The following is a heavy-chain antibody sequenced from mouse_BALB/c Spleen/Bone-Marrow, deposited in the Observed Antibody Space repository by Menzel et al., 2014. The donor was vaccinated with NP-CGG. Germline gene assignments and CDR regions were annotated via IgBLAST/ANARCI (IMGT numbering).Heavy chain of an antibody. J-gene: IGHJ2*01. CDR2: ISSGGSYT. CDR1: GFTFSSYT. CDR3: TRDDGYYYFDY. D-gene: IGHD2-3*01. V-gene: IGHV5-6-4*01. Sequence: EVQLVESRGGLVKPGGSLKLSCAASGFTFSSYTMSWVRQTPEKRLEWVATISSGGSYTYYPDSVKGRFTISRDNAKNTLYLQMSSLKSEDTAMYYCTRDDGYYYFDYWGQGTTLTVSS.